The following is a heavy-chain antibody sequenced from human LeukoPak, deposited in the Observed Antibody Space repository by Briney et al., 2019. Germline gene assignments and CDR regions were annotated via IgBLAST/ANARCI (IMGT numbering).Heavy chain of an antibody. CDR3: AREEYGDYVLIDY. Sequence: GGSLRLSCAASGFTFSSYWMHWVRQAPGKGLEWVSYISSSGSTIYYADSVKGRFTISRDNAKNSLYLQMNSLRAEDTAVYYCAREEYGDYVLIDYWGQGTLVTVSS. V-gene: IGHV3-48*04. CDR2: ISSSGSTI. J-gene: IGHJ4*02. D-gene: IGHD4-17*01. CDR1: GFTFSSYW.